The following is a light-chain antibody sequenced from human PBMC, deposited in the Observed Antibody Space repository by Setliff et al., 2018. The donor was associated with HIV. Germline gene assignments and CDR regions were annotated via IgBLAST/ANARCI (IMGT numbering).Light chain of an antibody. Sequence: QSALAQPASVSGSPGQSITISCTGSSSDVGTYDYVSWYQQHPGKAPKLLIYDVSERPSGVSRHFSGSKSGNTASLTISGLQVEDEGDYYCASYTNSVTVVFGTGTKVTVL. V-gene: IGLV2-14*03. CDR2: DVS. CDR3: ASYTNSVTVV. CDR1: SSDVGTYDY. J-gene: IGLJ1*01.